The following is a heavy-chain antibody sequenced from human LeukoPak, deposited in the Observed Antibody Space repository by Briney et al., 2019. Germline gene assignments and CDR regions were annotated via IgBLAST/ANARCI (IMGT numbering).Heavy chain of an antibody. J-gene: IGHJ6*03. CDR1: GFTFTSDW. Sequence: GGSLRLSCAASGFTFTSDWIHWVRQAPGKGLVWVSRINPDGTTTNYADSVKGRFTISRDNAKNTLYLQMNSLRADDTAVYYCARSEYSSTWYGDYYYYYMDVWGKGTTVTVSS. V-gene: IGHV3-74*01. CDR3: ARSEYSSTWYGDYYYYYMDV. D-gene: IGHD6-13*01. CDR2: INPDGTTT.